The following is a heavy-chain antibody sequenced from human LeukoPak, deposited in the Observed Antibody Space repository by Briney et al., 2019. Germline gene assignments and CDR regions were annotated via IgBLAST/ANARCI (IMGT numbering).Heavy chain of an antibody. D-gene: IGHD6-25*01. CDR1: GYTFTSYY. J-gene: IGHJ4*02. Sequence: ASVKVSCKASGYTFTSYYMHWMRQAPGQGPEWMGIINPRGGSTDYSQKFQDRVTMSSDTSTSTAYMELSSLRSEDTAVYFCARVGVTAATADYWGQGTLVTVSS. CDR2: INPRGGST. CDR3: ARVGVTAATADY. V-gene: IGHV1-46*01.